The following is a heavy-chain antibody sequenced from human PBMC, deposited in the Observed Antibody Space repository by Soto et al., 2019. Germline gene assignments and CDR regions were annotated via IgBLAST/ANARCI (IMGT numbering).Heavy chain of an antibody. CDR3: TRDPEGDLDFDY. V-gene: IGHV3-48*02. Sequence: EVQLVESGGGLVQPGGSLRLSCAASGFFFTDYGLTWFRQAPGKGLEWVSHINSHAFSTLYADAVRGRFTISRDNAKNSIYLQMSSLSDEDTAVYYCTRDPEGDLDFDYWGQGTLVTVSS. D-gene: IGHD2-21*02. CDR2: INSHAFST. J-gene: IGHJ4*02. CDR1: GFFFTDYG.